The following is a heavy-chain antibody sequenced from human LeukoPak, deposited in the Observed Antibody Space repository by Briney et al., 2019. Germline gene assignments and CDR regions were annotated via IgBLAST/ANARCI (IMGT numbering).Heavy chain of an antibody. J-gene: IGHJ6*02. D-gene: IGHD3-22*01. V-gene: IGHV1-3*01. CDR3: AGSSGYYEDQRPHYYYYGMDV. CDR2: INAGNGNT. Sequence: ASVKVSCKASGYTFTSYAMHWVRQAPGQRLEWMGWINAGNGNTKYSQKLQGRVTMTTDTSTSTAYMELRSLRSDDTAVYYYAGSSGYYEDQRPHYYYYGMDVWGQGTTVTVSS. CDR1: GYTFTSYA.